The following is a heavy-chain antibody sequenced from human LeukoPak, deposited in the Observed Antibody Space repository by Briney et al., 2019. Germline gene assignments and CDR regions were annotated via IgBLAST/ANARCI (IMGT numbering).Heavy chain of an antibody. V-gene: IGHV1-46*01. CDR2: INPSGGST. D-gene: IGHD2-2*01. J-gene: IGHJ5*02. CDR3: ARDAFMRGASTSCYSS. Sequence: ASVKVSCKASGYTFTGYYMHWVRQAPGQGLEWMGIINPSGGSTSYAQKFQGRVTMTRDTSTSTVYMELSSLRSEDTAVYYCARDAFMRGASTSCYSSWGQGTLVTVSS. CDR1: GYTFTGYY.